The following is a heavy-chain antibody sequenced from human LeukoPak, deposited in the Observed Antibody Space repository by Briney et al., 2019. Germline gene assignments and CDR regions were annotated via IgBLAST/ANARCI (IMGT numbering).Heavy chain of an antibody. Sequence: RASVKVSCKASGGTFSSYAISWVRQAPGQGLEWMGGIIPIFGTANYAQKFQGRVTITTDESTSTAYMELSSLRSEDTAVYYCARGQIPNRGYSYGPFDYWGQGTLVTVSS. CDR1: GGTFSSYA. D-gene: IGHD5-18*01. CDR3: ARGQIPNRGYSYGPFDY. CDR2: IIPIFGTA. V-gene: IGHV1-69*05. J-gene: IGHJ4*02.